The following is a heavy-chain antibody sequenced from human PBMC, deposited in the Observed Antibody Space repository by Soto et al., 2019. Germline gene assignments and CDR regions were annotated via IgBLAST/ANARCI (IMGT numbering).Heavy chain of an antibody. J-gene: IGHJ4*02. CDR3: ARIGGSYPSVSYFDY. D-gene: IGHD1-26*01. CDR2: IYHSGST. CDR1: HNSISSGYY. Sequence: PDTLSLTCAVSHNSISSGYYWSRHRQTPGKGLEWIGSIYHSGSTYYNPSLKSRVTISVDTSKNQFSLKLSSVTAADTAVYYCARIGGSYPSVSYFDYWGQGTLVTVSS. V-gene: IGHV4-38-2*01.